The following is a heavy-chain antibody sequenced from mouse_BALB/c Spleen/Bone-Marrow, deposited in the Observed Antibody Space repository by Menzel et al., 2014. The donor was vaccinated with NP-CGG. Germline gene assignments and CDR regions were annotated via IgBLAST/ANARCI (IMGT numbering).Heavy chain of an antibody. D-gene: IGHD2-1*01. V-gene: IGHV5-17*02. CDR2: ISSGSSTI. CDR1: GFTFSSLG. Sequence: EVQLQQSGGGLVQPGGSRKLSCAASGFTFSSLGMHWVRQAPEKGLEWVAYISSGSSTIYYADTVKGRFTISRDNPKNTLFLQMTSLRSEDTAMYYCARGGNFAWFAYWGQGTLVTVSA. J-gene: IGHJ3*01. CDR3: ARGGNFAWFAY.